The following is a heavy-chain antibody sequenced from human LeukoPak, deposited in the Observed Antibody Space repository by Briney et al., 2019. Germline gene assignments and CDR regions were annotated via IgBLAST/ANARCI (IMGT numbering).Heavy chain of an antibody. CDR2: IIPIFGTA. CDR3: ARDRVTAIRSSGAFDI. D-gene: IGHD2-21*02. Sequence: SVKVSCQASGYTFTSYGISWVRQAPGQGLEWMGGIIPIFGTANYAQKFQGRVTITADESTSTAYMELSSLRSEDTAVYYCARDRVTAIRSSGAFDIWGQGTMVTVSS. J-gene: IGHJ3*02. V-gene: IGHV1-69*13. CDR1: GYTFTSYG.